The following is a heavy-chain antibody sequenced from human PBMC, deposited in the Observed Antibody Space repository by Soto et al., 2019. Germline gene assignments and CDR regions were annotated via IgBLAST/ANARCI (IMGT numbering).Heavy chain of an antibody. CDR1: GGTFSSYA. CDR3: ASDSGYETYSSDSLFDP. Sequence: ASVKVSCKASGGTFSSYAISWVRQAPGQGLEWMGGIIPIFGTANYAQKFQGRVTITADESTSTAYMELSSLRSEDTAVYYCASDSGYETYSSDSLFDPWGQGALVTVSS. D-gene: IGHD5-12*01. V-gene: IGHV1-69*13. J-gene: IGHJ5*02. CDR2: IIPIFGTA.